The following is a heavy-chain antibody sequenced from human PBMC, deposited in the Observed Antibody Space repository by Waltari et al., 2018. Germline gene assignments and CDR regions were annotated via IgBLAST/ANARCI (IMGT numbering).Heavy chain of an antibody. V-gene: IGHV3-23*01. CDR2: ISGSGGST. D-gene: IGHD3-22*01. CDR1: GFTFSSYA. J-gene: IGHJ6*02. Sequence: EVQLLESGGGLVQPGGSLRLPCAASGFTFSSYAMSWVRQAPGKGLEWVSAISGSGGSTYYADSVKGRFTISRDNSKNTLYLQMNSLRAEDTAVYYCAKFWLLPYYGMDVWGQGTTVTVSS. CDR3: AKFWLLPYYGMDV.